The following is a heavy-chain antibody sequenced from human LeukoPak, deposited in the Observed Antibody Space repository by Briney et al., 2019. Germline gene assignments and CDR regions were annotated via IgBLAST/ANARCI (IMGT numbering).Heavy chain of an antibody. CDR2: IWYDGSNK. D-gene: IGHD4-23*01. V-gene: IGHV3-33*01. Sequence: GGSLRLSCAASGFTFSSYGMHWVRQAPGKGLEWVAVIWYDGSNKYYADSVKGRFTISRDNSKNTLYLQMNSLRAEDTAVYYCARGGKGYYYYYMDVWGKGTTVTVSS. CDR3: ARGGKGYYYYYMDV. CDR1: GFTFSSYG. J-gene: IGHJ6*03.